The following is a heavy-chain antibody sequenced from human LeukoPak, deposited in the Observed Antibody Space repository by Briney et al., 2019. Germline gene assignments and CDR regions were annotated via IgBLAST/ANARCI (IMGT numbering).Heavy chain of an antibody. CDR3: ARQVVAVAGTGYFDY. Sequence: PSETLSLTCTVSSGSIRSSSYYWGWIRQPPGKGLEWIGSIYYSGSTYYNASLKSRGTISVDTSKNQFSLKLNSVTAADTAVYFCARQVVAVAGTGYFDYWGQGTLVTVSS. D-gene: IGHD6-19*01. J-gene: IGHJ4*02. V-gene: IGHV4-39*01. CDR1: SGSIRSSSYY. CDR2: IYYSGST.